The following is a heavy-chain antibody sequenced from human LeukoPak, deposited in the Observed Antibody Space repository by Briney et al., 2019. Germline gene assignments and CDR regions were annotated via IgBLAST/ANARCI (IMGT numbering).Heavy chain of an antibody. CDR2: IKQDGSEK. CDR3: ARNRALLWFGELSNPDY. J-gene: IGHJ4*02. CDR1: GFTFSSYW. D-gene: IGHD3-10*01. V-gene: IGHV3-7*01. Sequence: PGGSLRLSCAASGFTFSSYWMSWVRQAPGKGLEWVANIKQDGSEKYYVDSVKGRFTTSRDNAKNSLYLQMNSLRAKDTAVYYCARNRALLWFGELSNPDYWGQGTLLTVSS.